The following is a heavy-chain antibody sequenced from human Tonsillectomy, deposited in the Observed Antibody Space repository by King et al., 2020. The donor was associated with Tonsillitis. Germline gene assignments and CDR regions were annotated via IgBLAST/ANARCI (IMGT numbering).Heavy chain of an antibody. CDR1: GGSLSSHH. V-gene: IGHV4-59*11. D-gene: IGHD6-19*01. J-gene: IGHJ4*02. Sequence: QLQESGPGLVKPSETLSLTCTVSGGSLSSHHWSWVRQSPGKGLEWIGYLYYNWNTKYNPSLKGRFTISGETAKNQCSLKLASVTAADTAVYFCAGTRSSAFYYDVWGQGSLVTVSS. CDR2: LYYNWNT. CDR3: AGTRSSAFYYDV.